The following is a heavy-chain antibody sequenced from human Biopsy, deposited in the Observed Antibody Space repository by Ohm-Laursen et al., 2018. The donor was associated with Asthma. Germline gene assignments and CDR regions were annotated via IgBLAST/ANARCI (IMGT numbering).Heavy chain of an antibody. CDR2: VHSSGST. CDR3: ARATSTWSQSGPHFFDH. D-gene: IGHD6-13*01. V-gene: IGHV4-59*01. Sequence: TLSLTCTVSPGSINDYYWNWIRQFPGKGLEWIGYVHSSGSTKFNPSLKSRVTVSVDTSVDQVSLKLSSVSAADTAIYYCARATSTWSQSGPHFFDHWGPGTLVTVSS. J-gene: IGHJ5*02. CDR1: PGSINDYY.